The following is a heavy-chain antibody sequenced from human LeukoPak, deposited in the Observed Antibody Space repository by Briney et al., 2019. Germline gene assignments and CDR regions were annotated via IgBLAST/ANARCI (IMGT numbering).Heavy chain of an antibody. Sequence: PSETLSLTCTVSGGCISSSSYYWGWIRQPPGKGPEWIGNINYSGTTYYNPSLRSRVTISVDTSNNHFTLKLRSVTAADTAVYYCARLSQFASSFYFEYWGQGILVPVSS. V-gene: IGHV4-39*02. J-gene: IGHJ4*02. CDR2: INYSGTT. CDR3: ARLSQFASSFYFEY. D-gene: IGHD2-2*01. CDR1: GGCISSSSYY.